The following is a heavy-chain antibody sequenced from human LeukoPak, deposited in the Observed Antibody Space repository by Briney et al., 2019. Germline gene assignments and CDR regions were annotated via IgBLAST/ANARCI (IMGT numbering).Heavy chain of an antibody. J-gene: IGHJ3*02. CDR3: AREGIAVALGGAFDI. V-gene: IGHV1-46*01. CDR1: GDTLTVYY. CDR2: INPSGGST. D-gene: IGHD6-19*01. Sequence: ASVKVSSKASGDTLTVYYMHWVRQAPGQGLEWMGIINPSGGSTTYAQKFQGRVTMTRYTSTSTVYMELSSLRSEDTAVYYCAREGIAVALGGAFDIWGQGTMVTVSS.